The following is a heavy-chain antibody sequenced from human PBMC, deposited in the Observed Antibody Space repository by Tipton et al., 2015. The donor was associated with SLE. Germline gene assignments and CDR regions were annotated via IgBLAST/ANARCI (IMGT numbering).Heavy chain of an antibody. CDR3: ARTRNYYDFHDALDI. Sequence: GSLRLPCAASGFTFDDYGMSWVRQAPGKGLEWVSGINWNGGSTGYADSVKGRFTISRDNAKNSLYLQMNSLRAEDTALYCCARTRNYYDFHDALDIWGQGTMVTVSS. D-gene: IGHD3-3*01. V-gene: IGHV3-20*04. CDR1: GFTFDDYG. CDR2: INWNGGST. J-gene: IGHJ3*02.